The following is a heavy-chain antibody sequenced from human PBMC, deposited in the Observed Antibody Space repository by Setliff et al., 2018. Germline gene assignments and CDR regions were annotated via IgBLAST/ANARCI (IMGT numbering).Heavy chain of an antibody. D-gene: IGHD3-10*01. CDR2: IKQEGSEK. CDR3: ARDHVYGSQYYYYYYGMDV. CDR1: GYSFIIYW. V-gene: IGHV3-7*01. J-gene: IGHJ6*02. Sequence: PGESLKISCKGSGYSFIIYWMSWVRQGPGKGLEGVANIKQEGSEKYYGDSVKGRVTISRDNAKNSLYLQMNSLRAEDTAVYYCARDHVYGSQYYYYYYGMDVWGQGTTVTVSS.